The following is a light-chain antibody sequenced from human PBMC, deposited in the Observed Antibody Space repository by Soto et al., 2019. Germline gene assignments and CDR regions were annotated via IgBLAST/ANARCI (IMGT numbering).Light chain of an antibody. CDR1: QSVSSY. Sequence: EIVLTQSPSTLSLSPGERATLSCRASQSVSSYLAWYQQKPGQAPRLLIYDASNRATGIPARFSGSGSGTDFTLTISSLEHDDVAVYYCQQRSNWLITFGQGTRLEIK. J-gene: IGKJ5*01. V-gene: IGKV3-11*01. CDR2: DAS. CDR3: QQRSNWLIT.